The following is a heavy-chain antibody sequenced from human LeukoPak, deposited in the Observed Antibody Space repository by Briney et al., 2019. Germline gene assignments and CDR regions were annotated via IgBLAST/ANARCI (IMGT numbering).Heavy chain of an antibody. CDR2: IYDSGST. Sequence: ASETLSLTCTVSGGSIRSSYYYWGWIRQPPGKGLEWIGSIYDSGSTYYNPSLKSRVTISVDTSKNQFSLKLNSVTAADTAVYYLWKQFWPWGQGTLVTGSP. CDR3: WKQFWP. D-gene: IGHD3-3*02. J-gene: IGHJ5*02. CDR1: GGSIRSSYYY. V-gene: IGHV4-39*01.